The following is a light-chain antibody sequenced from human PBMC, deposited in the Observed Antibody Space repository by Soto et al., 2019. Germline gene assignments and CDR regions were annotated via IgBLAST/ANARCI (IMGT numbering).Light chain of an antibody. CDR1: TNDIGSFTA. Sequence: QSVLTQPASVSGSPGQSITISCTGTTNDIGSFTAVSWYQHHPGKAPQLVIFDVKSRPSGVSPRFSGSKSGSTASLTISGLLPQDEAIYFCASYTASQSWVFGGGTKVTVL. J-gene: IGLJ3*02. CDR2: DVK. CDR3: ASYTASQSWV. V-gene: IGLV2-14*03.